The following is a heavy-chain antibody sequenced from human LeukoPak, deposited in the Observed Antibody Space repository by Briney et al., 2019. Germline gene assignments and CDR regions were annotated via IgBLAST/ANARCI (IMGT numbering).Heavy chain of an antibody. D-gene: IGHD3-9*01. Sequence: ASVKVSCKASGYTFTDYFMHWVRQAPGHGLEWMGWINPNTGGTNSAQKFQGRVTMTRDTSISTAYMELSRLRSDDTAVYYCARALSYDFLTDSYIGELGQNWFDPWGQGTLVTVSS. CDR2: INPNTGGT. CDR1: GYTFTDYF. CDR3: ARALSYDFLTDSYIGELGQNWFDP. V-gene: IGHV1-2*02. J-gene: IGHJ5*02.